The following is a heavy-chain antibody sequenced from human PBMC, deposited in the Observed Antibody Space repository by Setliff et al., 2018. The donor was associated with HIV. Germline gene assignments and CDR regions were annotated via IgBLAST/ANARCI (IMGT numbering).Heavy chain of an antibody. J-gene: IGHJ5*02. Sequence: SETLSLTCTVAGGSISSYYWSWIRQPPGKGLEWIGYIYTSGSTNYNPPLKSRVTISVDTSKNQFSLKLSSVTAADTAVYYCARRSDWFDPWGQGTLVTVSS. CDR2: IYTSGST. V-gene: IGHV4-4*09. CDR1: GGSISSYY. CDR3: ARRSDWFDP.